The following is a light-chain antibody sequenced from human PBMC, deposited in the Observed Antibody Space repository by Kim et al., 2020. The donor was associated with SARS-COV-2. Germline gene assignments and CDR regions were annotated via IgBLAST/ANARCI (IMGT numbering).Light chain of an antibody. CDR3: SSYTSSSTWV. J-gene: IGLJ1*01. CDR2: DVS. V-gene: IGLV2-14*01. CDR1: SSDVGGYNY. Sequence: QSALNQPASVSGSPGQSITIPCPGTSSDVGGYNYVSWYQQHPGKAPKLMIYDVSKRPSGVSNRFSGSKSGNTASLTISGLQAEDEADYYCSSYTSSSTWVFGTGTKVTVL.